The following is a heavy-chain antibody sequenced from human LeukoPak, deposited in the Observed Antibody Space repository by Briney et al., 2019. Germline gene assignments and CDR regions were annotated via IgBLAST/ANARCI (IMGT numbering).Heavy chain of an antibody. CDR2: VYNSENT. CDR1: GGSISIYY. D-gene: IGHD3-10*01. CDR3: ARSQNYYGSGDY. J-gene: IGHJ4*02. Sequence: SETLSLTCTVSGGSISIYYWSWIRQPPGKGLEWIGYVYNSENTNYNPSLKSRATISADTSKNQFSLKLNSVTAADTAVYYCARSQNYYGSGDYWSQGTLVTVSS. V-gene: IGHV4-59*01.